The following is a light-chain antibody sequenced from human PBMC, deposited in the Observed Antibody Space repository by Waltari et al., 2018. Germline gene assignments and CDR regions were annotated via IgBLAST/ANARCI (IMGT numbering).Light chain of an antibody. Sequence: QLVVTQSPSASASLGASVKPTCTLSSGHSSNIIAWLHQQPEKGPRYLMKVNSDGSHSRGDEIPDRFSGSSSGAERHLTISSLQAEDEADYYCQTGGHGTWVFGGGTKLTVL. J-gene: IGLJ3*02. V-gene: IGLV4-69*01. CDR1: SGHSSNI. CDR3: QTGGHGTWV. CDR2: VNSDGSH.